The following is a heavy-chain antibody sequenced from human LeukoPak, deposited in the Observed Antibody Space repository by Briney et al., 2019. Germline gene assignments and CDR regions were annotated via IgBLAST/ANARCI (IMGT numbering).Heavy chain of an antibody. CDR1: GFTFTMFG. V-gene: IGHV3-48*04. CDR2: IDARSGIV. Sequence: GGSLRLSCAASGFTFTMFGMNWVRQAPGKGLEWVSYIDARSGIVYYADSVKGRFTISRDNAKNLLYLQMNSLRAEDTAVYYCAGDSHGYNWFDPWGHGTLVTVSS. CDR3: AGDSHGYNWFDP. D-gene: IGHD5-24*01. J-gene: IGHJ5*02.